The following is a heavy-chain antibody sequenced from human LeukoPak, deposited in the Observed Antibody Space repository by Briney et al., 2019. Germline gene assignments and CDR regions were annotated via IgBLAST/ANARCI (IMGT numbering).Heavy chain of an antibody. Sequence: ASVKVSCKASGYTFTNYDINWVRQAAGQGPEWMGWMNPKSGNTGYAQKFQGRVTMTRNTSISTAYMELSSLRSDDTAVYYCARDQDIVVVVAALRQREMGGFDPWGQGTLVTVSS. V-gene: IGHV1-8*01. D-gene: IGHD2-15*01. CDR3: ARDQDIVVVVAALRQREMGGFDP. CDR2: MNPKSGNT. J-gene: IGHJ5*02. CDR1: GYTFTNYD.